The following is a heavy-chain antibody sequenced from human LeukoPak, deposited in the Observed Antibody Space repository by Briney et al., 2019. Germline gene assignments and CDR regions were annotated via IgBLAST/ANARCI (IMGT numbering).Heavy chain of an antibody. V-gene: IGHV4-34*01. D-gene: IGHD3-22*01. CDR3: ARQERSGYYYRGFFGD. CDR1: GGSFSGYY. J-gene: IGHJ4*02. CDR2: INHSGST. Sequence: SETLSLTCAVYGGSFSGYYWSWIRQPPGKGLEWIGEINHSGSTNYNPSLKSRVTISVDTSKNQFSLKLSSVTAADTAVYYCARQERSGYYYRGFFGDWGQGTLVTVSS.